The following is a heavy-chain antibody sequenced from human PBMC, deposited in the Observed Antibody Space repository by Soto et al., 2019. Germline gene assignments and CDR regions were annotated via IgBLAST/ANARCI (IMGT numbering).Heavy chain of an antibody. V-gene: IGHV1-69*01. CDR2: IIPMYGPA. J-gene: IGHJ5*02. CDR1: GGTFSSYA. D-gene: IGHD3-10*01. Sequence: QVPLVQSGAEVKMPGSSVTVSCKASGGTFSSYAIHWVRQAPGQGLEWMGGIIPMYGPAKYAQRFQGRVTITADESTTTVYMELTSLTSQDTAVYYCARVTSMVRGVIDNGFDPWGHGTLVTVSS. CDR3: ARVTSMVRGVIDNGFDP.